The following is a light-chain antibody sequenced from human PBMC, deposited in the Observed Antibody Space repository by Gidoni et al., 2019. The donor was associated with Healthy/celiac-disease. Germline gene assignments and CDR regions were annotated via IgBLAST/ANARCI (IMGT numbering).Light chain of an antibody. CDR3: QQSYSTPPWT. J-gene: IGKJ1*01. CDR1: QSISSY. V-gene: IGKV1-39*01. Sequence: DIQMTQSPSSLSASVGDRVTITCRASQSISSYLNWYQQKPGKAPKLLIYAASSLQRGVPSRFSGSGSGTDFTLTISSLQPEDFATYYCQQSYSTPPWTFGQGTQVEIK. CDR2: AAS.